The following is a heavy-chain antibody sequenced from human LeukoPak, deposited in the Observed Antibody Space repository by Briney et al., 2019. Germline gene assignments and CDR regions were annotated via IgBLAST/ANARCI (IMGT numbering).Heavy chain of an antibody. D-gene: IGHD1-1*01. CDR3: ARARGTTGTTRIAFDI. V-gene: IGHV3-23*01. CDR1: GFTFSNYA. J-gene: IGHJ3*02. Sequence: GGSLRLSCAASGFTFSNYAMSWVRQAPGKGLEWVSAISGSDGSTYYADSVKGRFTISRDNSKNTVYLQMDSLRPEDTAVCYCARARGTTGTTRIAFDIWGKGTMVTVSS. CDR2: ISGSDGST.